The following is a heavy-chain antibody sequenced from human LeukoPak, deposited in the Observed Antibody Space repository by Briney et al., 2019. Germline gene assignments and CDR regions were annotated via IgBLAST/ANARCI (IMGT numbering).Heavy chain of an antibody. J-gene: IGHJ4*02. V-gene: IGHV3-48*03. CDR2: ISSSGSTI. D-gene: IGHD6-13*01. CDR3: AKGPDGGSWPNFDY. CDR1: GFTFSSYE. Sequence: GESLRLSCAASGFTFSSYEMNWVRQAPGKGLEWVSYISSSGSTIYYTDSVKGRFTISRDNAKNSLYLQMNSLRAEDTAVYYCAKGPDGGSWPNFDYWGQGTLVTVSS.